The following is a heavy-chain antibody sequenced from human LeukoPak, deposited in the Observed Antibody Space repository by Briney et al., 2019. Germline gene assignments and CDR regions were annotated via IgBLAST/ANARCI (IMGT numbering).Heavy chain of an antibody. D-gene: IGHD3-10*01. CDR2: IVPILDVA. J-gene: IGHJ4*02. V-gene: IGHV1-69*04. CDR3: ARGGSDGSGSYYNALTPFDH. CDR1: GGTFNTYA. Sequence: SVKVSFKASGGTFNTYAITWVRQAPGQGLEWMGRIVPILDVADYAQMFQGRVTLTADRSTSTVYMELSSLRFEDTAIYYCARGGSDGSGSYYNALTPFDHWGQGTLVTVSS.